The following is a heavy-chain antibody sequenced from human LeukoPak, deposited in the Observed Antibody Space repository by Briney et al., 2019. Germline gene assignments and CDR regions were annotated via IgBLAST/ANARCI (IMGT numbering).Heavy chain of an antibody. CDR2: ISRSSTTI. CDR1: GFTFRGSA. CDR3: ARDLHYGFDY. J-gene: IGHJ4*02. V-gene: IGHV3-48*02. Sequence: GGSLRLSCAASGFTFRGSAMHWVRQAPGKGLEWVSYISRSSTTIDYADFVKGRFTISRDNAKNSLYLQMNRLGDEDTAVYYCARDLHYGFDYWGQGALVTVSS. D-gene: IGHD3-10*01.